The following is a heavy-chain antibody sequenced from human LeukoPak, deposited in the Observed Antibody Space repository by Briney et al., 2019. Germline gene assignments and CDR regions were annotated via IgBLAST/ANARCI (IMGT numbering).Heavy chain of an antibody. V-gene: IGHV4-39*01. CDR3: ARLEYSSGWYGIPNWFDP. Sequence: PSETLSLTCIVSGVSISSTNYYWGWIRQPPGKGLEWIGSIYYSGSTYYNPSLKSRVTIAVDTSKNQFSLKLSSVTAADTAVYYCARLEYSSGWYGIPNWFDPWGQGTLVTVSS. J-gene: IGHJ5*02. CDR2: IYYSGST. D-gene: IGHD6-19*01. CDR1: GVSISSTNYY.